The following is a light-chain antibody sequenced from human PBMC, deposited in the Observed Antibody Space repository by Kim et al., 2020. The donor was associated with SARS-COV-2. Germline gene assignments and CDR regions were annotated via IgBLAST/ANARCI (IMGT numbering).Light chain of an antibody. CDR3: QQYYSVPLT. CDR1: ISNS. J-gene: IGKJ4*01. CDR2: TPS. V-gene: IGKV1-NL1*01. Sequence: ISNSLVWYQHKSGKAPNLLLYTPSTLHSGVPSRFSGSGSGTDYTLTISSLQPEDFATYYCQQYYSVPLTFVGGTKVDIK.